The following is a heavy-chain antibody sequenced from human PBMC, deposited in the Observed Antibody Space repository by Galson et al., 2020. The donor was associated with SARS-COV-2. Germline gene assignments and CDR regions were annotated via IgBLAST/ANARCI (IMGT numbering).Heavy chain of an antibody. J-gene: IGHJ4*02. Sequence: ASETLSLTCAVSGGSISSSNWWSWVRQPPGKGLEWIGEIYHSGSTNYNPSLKSRVTLSVDKSTNQFSLKLSSVTAADTAVYYCARDGNAAAGRPRVVEYWGQGTLVTVSS. CDR3: ARDGNAAAGRPRVVEY. CDR2: IYHSGST. V-gene: IGHV4-4*02. CDR1: GGSISSSNW. D-gene: IGHD6-13*01.